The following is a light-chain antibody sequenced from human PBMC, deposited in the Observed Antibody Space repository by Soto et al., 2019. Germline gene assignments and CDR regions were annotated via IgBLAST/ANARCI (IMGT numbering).Light chain of an antibody. CDR1: QSLNIW. Sequence: DIEMTQSPSTLSASVGDRVTITCRATQSLNIWLAWYQQKPGKAPKLLISKASSLESGVPSRFSGSGSGTEFSLTINSLQPDDFATYYCQQYKAYPYTFGQGTKLEMK. J-gene: IGKJ2*01. CDR2: KAS. CDR3: QQYKAYPYT. V-gene: IGKV1-5*03.